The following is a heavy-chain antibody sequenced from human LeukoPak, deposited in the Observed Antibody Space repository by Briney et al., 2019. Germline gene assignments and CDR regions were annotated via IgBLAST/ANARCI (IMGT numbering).Heavy chain of an antibody. J-gene: IGHJ6*02. CDR1: GFTVSSNY. D-gene: IGHD3-9*01. CDR3: ARDRFQVRYFDWSRYGSYYYYGMDV. CDR2: IYSGGST. V-gene: IGHV3-53*04. Sequence: GGSLRLSCAASGFTVSSNYMSWVRQAPGKGLEWVSVIYSGGSTYYADSVKGRFTISRHNSKNTLYLQMNSLRAEDTAVYYCARDRFQVRYFDWSRYGSYYYYGMDVWGQGTTVTVSS.